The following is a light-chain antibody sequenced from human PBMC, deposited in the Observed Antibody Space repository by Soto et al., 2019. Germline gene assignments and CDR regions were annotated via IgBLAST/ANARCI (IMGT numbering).Light chain of an antibody. J-gene: IGKJ1*01. CDR2: WAS. V-gene: IGKV4-1*01. CDR1: QTVLDSSNNRDY. CDR3: QQDYNSPRT. Sequence: DIVMTQSPDSLAVSLGERATINCKSSQTVLDSSNNRDYLTWYQQKPGQPPKLLIYWASTREFGVPDRFSGSGSGTDFTLTISSLQAGDLGVYYCQQDYNSPRTFGHGTKVEIK.